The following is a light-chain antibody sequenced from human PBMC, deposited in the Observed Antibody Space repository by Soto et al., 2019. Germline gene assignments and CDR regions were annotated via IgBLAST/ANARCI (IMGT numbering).Light chain of an antibody. CDR1: QGISSY. CDR2: AAS. Sequence: IQLTQSPSSLSASVGDRVTITCRASQGISSYLAWYQQKPGKAPKLLIYAASTLQSGVPSRFRGSGSGTDLTLTLSSLQPEDFATYSCQQLNSYPLTFGGGNKVEIK. CDR3: QQLNSYPLT. V-gene: IGKV1-9*01. J-gene: IGKJ4*01.